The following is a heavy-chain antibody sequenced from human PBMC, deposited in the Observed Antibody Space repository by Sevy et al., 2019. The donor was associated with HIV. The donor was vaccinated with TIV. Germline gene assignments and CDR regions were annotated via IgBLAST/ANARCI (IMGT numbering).Heavy chain of an antibody. D-gene: IGHD2-15*01. Sequence: ASVKVSCKASGGTFSSYAISWVRQAPGQGLEWMGGIIPIFGTANYAQKFQGRVTITADESTSTAYMELSSLRSEDTAVYHCARGGVVVAATPLDYWGQGTLVTVSS. J-gene: IGHJ4*02. CDR3: ARGGVVVAATPLDY. CDR1: GGTFSSYA. CDR2: IIPIFGTA. V-gene: IGHV1-69*13.